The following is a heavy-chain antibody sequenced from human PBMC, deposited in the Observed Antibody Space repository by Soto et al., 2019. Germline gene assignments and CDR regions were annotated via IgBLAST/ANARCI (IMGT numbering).Heavy chain of an antibody. Sequence: PSETXSLTCTVAVFSIVISSDYWGWIRQPPGKGLEWIGSIYYSGSTYYNPSLKSRVTISLDTSKNQFSLKLSSVTAADTAVYYRDRGPNHFLEADGISLEWGQGTLV. CDR1: VFSIVISSDY. D-gene: IGHD6-13*01. V-gene: IGHV4-39*01. J-gene: IGHJ4*02. CDR2: IYYSGST. CDR3: DRGPNHFLEADGISLE.